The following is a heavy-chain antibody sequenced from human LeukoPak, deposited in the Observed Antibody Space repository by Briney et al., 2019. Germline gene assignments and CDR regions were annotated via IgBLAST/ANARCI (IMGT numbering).Heavy chain of an antibody. J-gene: IGHJ4*02. CDR1: GGSISSGGYS. V-gene: IGHV4-30-2*01. D-gene: IGHD3-10*01. CDR2: IYDSGST. CDR3: ARYGGSGTYFFDY. Sequence: SQTLSLTCAVSGGSISSGGYSWSWIRQPPGKGLEWIGYIYDSGSTYYNPSLKSRVTISLDRSKNQFSLKLSSVTAADTAVYYCARYGGSGTYFFDYWGRGTLVTVSS.